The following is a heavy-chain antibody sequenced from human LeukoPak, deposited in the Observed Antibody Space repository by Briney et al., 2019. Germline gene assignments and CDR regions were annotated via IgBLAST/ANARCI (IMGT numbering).Heavy chain of an antibody. J-gene: IGHJ4*02. CDR1: GGSFSGYY. CDR2: INHSGST. CDR3: ARRGRIAVAA. V-gene: IGHV4-34*01. Sequence: SETLSLTCAVYGGSFSGYYWSWIRQPPGKGLEWIGEINHSGSTNYNPSLKNRVTISVDTSKNQFSLKLSSVTAADTAVYYCARRGRIAVAAWGQGTLVTVSS. D-gene: IGHD6-19*01.